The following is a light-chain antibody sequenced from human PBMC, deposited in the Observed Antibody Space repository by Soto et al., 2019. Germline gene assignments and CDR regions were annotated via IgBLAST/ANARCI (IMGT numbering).Light chain of an antibody. J-gene: IGKJ5*01. CDR3: QQRTNWPPSIT. CDR2: VTS. CDR1: QTVSNY. Sequence: EIVLTQSPATLSLSPGERATLSCRASQTVSNYLAWYQQKPGQAPRLLIHVTSARATGIPARFSGSGSGTDFTLTISSLEPEDFAVYYCQQRTNWPPSITFGQGTRLEI. V-gene: IGKV3-11*01.